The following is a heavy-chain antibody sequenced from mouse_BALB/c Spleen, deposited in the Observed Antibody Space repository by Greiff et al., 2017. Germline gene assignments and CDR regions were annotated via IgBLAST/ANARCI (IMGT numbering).Heavy chain of an antibody. V-gene: IGHV3-2*02. CDR1: GYSITSDYA. J-gene: IGHJ4*01. Sequence: EVKLMESGPGLVKPSQSLSLTCTVTGYSITSDYAWNWIRQFPGNKLEWMGYISYSGSTSYNPSLKSRISITRDTSKNQFFLQLNSVTTEDTATYYCARRPPYYYGSSHPYYAMDYWGQGTSVTVSS. CDR3: ARRPPYYYGSSHPYYAMDY. CDR2: ISYSGST. D-gene: IGHD1-1*01.